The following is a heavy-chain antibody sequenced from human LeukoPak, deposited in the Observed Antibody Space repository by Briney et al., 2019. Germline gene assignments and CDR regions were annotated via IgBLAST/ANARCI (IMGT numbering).Heavy chain of an antibody. CDR1: GFTLSDYY. J-gene: IGHJ4*02. CDR2: ISSSGSTK. V-gene: IGHV3-11*04. D-gene: IGHD3-10*01. CDR3: ARERTPKHYYGSGTYDRYFDH. Sequence: GGSLRPSCVASGFTLSDYYMSWIRQAPGKGLEWISFISSSGSTKYYADSVKGRFTISRDTTQNSLYLQMNSLRAEDTALYYCARERTPKHYYGSGTYDRYFDHWGQGTLVTVSS.